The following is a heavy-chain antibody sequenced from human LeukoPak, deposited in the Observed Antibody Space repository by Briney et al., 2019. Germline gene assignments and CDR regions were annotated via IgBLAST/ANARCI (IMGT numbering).Heavy chain of an antibody. Sequence: ASVKVSFKASGYTFTGYYMHWVRQAPGQGLEWMGWINPNSGGTNYAQKFQGRVTMTRDTSISTAYMELSRLRSDDTAVYYCARDDSSGYYYFDYWGQGTLVTVSS. D-gene: IGHD3-22*01. CDR3: ARDDSSGYYYFDY. J-gene: IGHJ4*02. CDR1: GYTFTGYY. CDR2: INPNSGGT. V-gene: IGHV1-2*02.